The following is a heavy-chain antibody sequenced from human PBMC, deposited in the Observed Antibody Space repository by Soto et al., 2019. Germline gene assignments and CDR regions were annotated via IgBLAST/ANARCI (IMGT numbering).Heavy chain of an antibody. CDR1: GFTFSSYS. V-gene: IGHV3-48*01. CDR2: ISSATTTI. D-gene: IGHD6-13*01. CDR3: ARGIAAAGPKLDY. Sequence: EVQLVESGGGLVPPGGSLRLSCAASGFTFSSYSMNWVRQAPGEGLEWVSYISSATTTIYYADSVKGRFTISRDNAKNSLYLPMNSLRADDTAVYYCARGIAAAGPKLDYWGQGTLVTVSS. J-gene: IGHJ4*02.